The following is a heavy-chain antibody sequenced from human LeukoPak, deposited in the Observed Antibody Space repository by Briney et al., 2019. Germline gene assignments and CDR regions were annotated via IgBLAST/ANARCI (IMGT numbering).Heavy chain of an antibody. CDR3: AKRSGSYGPLFDY. J-gene: IGHJ4*02. Sequence: GGSLRLSCATSGFTFSDYYMSRIRQAPGKGLEWVSYISSSGSTTHYADSVKGRFTISRDNAKNSLYLQMNSLRAEDTAVYYCAKRSGSYGPLFDYWGQGTLVTVSS. CDR1: GFTFSDYY. D-gene: IGHD5-18*01. CDR2: ISSSGSTT. V-gene: IGHV3-11*04.